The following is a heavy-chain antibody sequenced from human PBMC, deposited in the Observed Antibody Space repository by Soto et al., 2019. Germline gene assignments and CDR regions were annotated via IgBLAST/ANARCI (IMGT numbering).Heavy chain of an antibody. CDR1: GYTFTDYD. CDR2: VSPDNGNA. J-gene: IGHJ4*02. V-gene: IGHV1-8*01. Sequence: ASVKVSCKTSGYTFTDYDINWVRQATGQGLEWMGWVSPDNGNAGYAQHFQGRVTLTSDTSISTAHMELSSLTSEDTAVYYCEVTTGYWGQGTMVT. D-gene: IGHD2-21*02. CDR3: EVTTGY.